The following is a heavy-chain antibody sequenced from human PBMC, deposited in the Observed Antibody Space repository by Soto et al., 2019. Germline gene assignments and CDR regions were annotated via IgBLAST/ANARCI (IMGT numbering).Heavy chain of an antibody. J-gene: IGHJ5*02. CDR3: AKLAIVATTINWFDP. Sequence: RGSLRLSCAASGFTFSSYAMSWVRQAPGKGLEWVSAISGSGGSTYYADSVKGRFTISRDNSKNTLYLQMNSLRAEDTAVYYCAKLAIVATTINWFDPWGQGTLVTVSS. CDR1: GFTFSSYA. D-gene: IGHD5-12*01. CDR2: ISGSGGST. V-gene: IGHV3-23*01.